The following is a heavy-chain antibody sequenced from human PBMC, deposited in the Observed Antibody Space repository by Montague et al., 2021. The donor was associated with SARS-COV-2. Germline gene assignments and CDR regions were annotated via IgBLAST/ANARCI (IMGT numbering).Heavy chain of an antibody. CDR2: ISYSGST. CDR3: ARDSDY. J-gene: IGHJ4*02. Sequence: SETLSLTCTVSGASVGSGNSYWNWIRQPPGKGLEWIGHISYSGSTNYSPSLKSRVTISVDTSKNQLSLKVISATAADTAVYYCARDSDYWGQGTLVTVSS. V-gene: IGHV4-61*01. CDR1: GASVGSGNSY.